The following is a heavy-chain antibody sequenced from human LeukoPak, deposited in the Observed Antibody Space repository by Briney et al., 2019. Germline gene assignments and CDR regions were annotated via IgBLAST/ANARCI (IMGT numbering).Heavy chain of an antibody. V-gene: IGHV5-51*01. CDR1: GYSFTTYW. D-gene: IGHD5-24*01. CDR2: IYPGDSET. J-gene: IGHJ4*02. CDR3: ARLSGDGYNSLDS. Sequence: GESLKISCKGSGYSFTTYWIGWGRQMPGKGLEWMGIIYPGDSETRYSPSFEGQVTISADKSITTAYLQWSSLKASDTAMYYCARLSGDGYNSLDSWGQGTLVTVSS.